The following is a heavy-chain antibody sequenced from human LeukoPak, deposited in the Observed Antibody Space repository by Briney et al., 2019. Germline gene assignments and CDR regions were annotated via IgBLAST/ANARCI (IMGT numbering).Heavy chain of an antibody. Sequence: ASVKVSCKVSGYTFTYYYMHWVQQAPGEGLEWMGLVDPEDGETIYAEKFQGRVTITADTSTDTAYMELSSLRSEDTAVYYCATAPVRFLEWLRRDYYMDVWGKGTTVTVSS. D-gene: IGHD3-3*01. CDR2: VDPEDGET. J-gene: IGHJ6*03. CDR1: GYTFTYYY. V-gene: IGHV1-69-2*01. CDR3: ATAPVRFLEWLRRDYYMDV.